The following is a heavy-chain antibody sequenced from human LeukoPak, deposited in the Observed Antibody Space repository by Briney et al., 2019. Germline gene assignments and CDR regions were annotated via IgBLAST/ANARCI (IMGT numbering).Heavy chain of an antibody. CDR2: IKSKTDGGTT. Sequence: PGGSLRLSCAASGFTFSNAWMSWVRQAPGKGLEWVGRIKSKTDGGTTGYAATVKGRFTISRDDSKNTLYLQMNSLKTEDTAVYYCTTNHPSWSYYSDYWGQGTLVTVSS. J-gene: IGHJ4*02. CDR3: TTNHPSWSYYSDY. V-gene: IGHV3-15*01. D-gene: IGHD1-26*01. CDR1: GFTFSNAW.